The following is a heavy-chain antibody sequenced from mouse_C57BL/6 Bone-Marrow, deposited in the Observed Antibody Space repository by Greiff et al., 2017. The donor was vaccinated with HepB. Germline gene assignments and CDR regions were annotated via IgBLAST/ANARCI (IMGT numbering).Heavy chain of an antibody. CDR3: ARRDYSNYQFAY. CDR2: ISNGGGST. CDR1: GFTFSDYY. J-gene: IGHJ3*01. Sequence: EVQVVESGGGLVQPGGSLKLSCAASGFTFSDYYMYWVRQTPEKRLEWVAYISNGGGSTYYPDTVKGRFTISRDNAKNTLYLQMSRLKSEDTAMYYCARRDYSNYQFAYWGQGTLVTVSA. V-gene: IGHV5-12*01. D-gene: IGHD2-5*01.